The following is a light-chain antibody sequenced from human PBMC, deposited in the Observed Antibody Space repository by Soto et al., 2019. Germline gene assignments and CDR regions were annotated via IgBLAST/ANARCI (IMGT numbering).Light chain of an antibody. Sequence: EIVLTQSPATLSVSPGERATLSCRASQSVSSNLAWYQQKPGQAPRLLIYGASTRATGIPVRFSGSGSGTEFTLTISSLQSEDFAVYYCHQYNYWPTFGQGTKVDI. J-gene: IGKJ1*01. V-gene: IGKV3-15*01. CDR1: QSVSSN. CDR3: HQYNYWPT. CDR2: GAS.